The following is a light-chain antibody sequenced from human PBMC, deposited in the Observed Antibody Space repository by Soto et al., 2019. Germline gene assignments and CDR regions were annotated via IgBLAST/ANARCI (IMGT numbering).Light chain of an antibody. Sequence: EVVLTQSPGTLSMSPGDRDTLSCRASQGVISTYLAWYQQKPGQAPRLLIYGGSGRATGIPDRFSGSGSGTDFTLTISRLEPEDFALNYCQHYGNSMYTFGQGTKLEIK. CDR3: QHYGNSMYT. CDR2: GGS. CDR1: QGVISTY. J-gene: IGKJ2*01. V-gene: IGKV3-20*01.